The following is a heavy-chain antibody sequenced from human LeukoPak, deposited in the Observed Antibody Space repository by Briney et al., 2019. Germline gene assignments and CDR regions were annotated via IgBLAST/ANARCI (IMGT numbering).Heavy chain of an antibody. D-gene: IGHD2-2*01. CDR3: ARVRGYCSSTICYRYYFDY. J-gene: IGHJ4*02. Sequence: SETLSLTCTVSGYSISSGYYWGRIRQPPGKGLEWIGTIYHSGSTYYNPSLKSRVTISVDTSKSQFSLKLTSVTAADTAVYCCARVRGYCSSTICYRYYFDYWGQGTLVTVSS. CDR1: GYSISSGYY. CDR2: IYHSGST. V-gene: IGHV4-38-2*02.